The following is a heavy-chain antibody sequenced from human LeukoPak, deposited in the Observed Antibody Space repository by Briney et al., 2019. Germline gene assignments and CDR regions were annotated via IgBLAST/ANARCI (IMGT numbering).Heavy chain of an antibody. CDR3: ARGLYYVMDV. J-gene: IGHJ6*02. CDR2: INSDGSST. CDR1: GFTFSNYW. Sequence: GGSLRLSCAASGFTFSNYWMHWVRQAPGKGLVWVSCINSDGSSTVYADSVKGRFTISRDNAKNTLYLQMNSLRAEDTAVYYCARGLYYVMDVWGQATTVTVSS. V-gene: IGHV3-74*01.